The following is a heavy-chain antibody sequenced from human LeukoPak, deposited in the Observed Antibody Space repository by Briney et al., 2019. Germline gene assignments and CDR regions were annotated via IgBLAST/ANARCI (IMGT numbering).Heavy chain of an antibody. D-gene: IGHD6-13*01. CDR3: ARGEFGLKYSSSWYVAYY. J-gene: IGHJ4*02. CDR1: GGSISSYY. CDR2: IYYSGST. Sequence: PSETLSLTCTVSGGSISSYYWSWIRQPPGKRLEWIGYIYYSGSTNYNPSLKSRVTISVDTSKNQFSLKLSSVTAADTAVYYCARGEFGLKYSSSWYVAYYWGQGTLVTVSS. V-gene: IGHV4-59*01.